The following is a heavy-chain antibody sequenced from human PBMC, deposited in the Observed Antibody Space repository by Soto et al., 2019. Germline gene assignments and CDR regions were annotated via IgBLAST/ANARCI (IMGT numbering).Heavy chain of an antibody. D-gene: IGHD3-10*01. CDR1: GFTFSSYG. CDR2: ISYDGSNK. V-gene: IGHV3-30*18. Sequence: QVQLVESGGGVVQPGRSLRLSCAASGFTFSSYGMHWVRQAPGKGLEWVAVISYDGSNKYYADSVKGRFTISRDNSKNTLSLQRNSLRAEDTAVYYCAKDKRITMVRELLVWRDFAYWGQGALDTVSS. J-gene: IGHJ4*02. CDR3: AKDKRITMVRELLVWRDFAY.